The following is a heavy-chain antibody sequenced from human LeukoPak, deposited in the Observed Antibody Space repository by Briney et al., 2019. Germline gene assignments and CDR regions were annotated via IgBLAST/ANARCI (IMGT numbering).Heavy chain of an antibody. D-gene: IGHD3-22*01. V-gene: IGHV3-48*01. CDR3: ARVKDWYYYDSRFDY. Sequence: VGSLRLSCAASGFTFSSYSMNWVRQAPGKGLEWVSYISSSSSTIYYADSVKGRFTISRDNAKNSLYLQMNSLRAEDTAVYYCARVKDWYYYDSRFDYWGQGTLVTVSS. CDR1: GFTFSSYS. J-gene: IGHJ4*02. CDR2: ISSSSSTI.